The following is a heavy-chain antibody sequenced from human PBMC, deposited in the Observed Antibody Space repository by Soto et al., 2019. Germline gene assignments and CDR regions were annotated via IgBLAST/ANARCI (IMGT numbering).Heavy chain of an antibody. D-gene: IGHD3-3*01. Sequence: ASVKVSCKASGYTFTGYYIHWVRQAPGQGLEWMGWINPNSGGTNYAHKFQGRVAMTRNTSISSVSMDLRRLRFDDTAVYYCARGRKFLDLLEYLGQATQVIVSS. V-gene: IGHV1-2*02. CDR1: GYTFTGYY. CDR2: INPNSGGT. CDR3: ARGRKFLDLLEY. J-gene: IGHJ4*02.